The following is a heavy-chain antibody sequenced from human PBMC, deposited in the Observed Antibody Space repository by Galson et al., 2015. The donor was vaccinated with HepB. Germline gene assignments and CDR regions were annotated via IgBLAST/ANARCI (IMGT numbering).Heavy chain of an antibody. J-gene: IGHJ6*02. CDR1: GFTVSSNY. V-gene: IGHV3-66*02. Sequence: SLRLSCAASGFTVSSNYMSWVRQAPGKGLEWVSVIYSGGSTYYADSVKGRFTISRDNSKNTLYLQMNSLRAEGTAVYYCARDRNGYYYYGMDVWGQGTTVTVSS. CDR2: IYSGGST. D-gene: IGHD2-8*01. CDR3: ARDRNGYYYYGMDV.